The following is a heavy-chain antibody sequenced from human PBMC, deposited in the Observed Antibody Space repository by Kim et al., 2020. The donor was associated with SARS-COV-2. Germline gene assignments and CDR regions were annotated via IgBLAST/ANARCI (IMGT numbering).Heavy chain of an antibody. J-gene: IGHJ3*02. CDR3: ARDPLRPYSDAFDI. CDR2: IWYDGSNK. Sequence: GGSLRLSCAASGFTFSSYGMHWVRQAPGKGLEWVAVIWYDGSNKYYADSVKGRFTISRDNSKNTLYLQMNSLRDEDTAVYYCARDPLRPYSDAFDIWGQGTMVTVSS. V-gene: IGHV3-33*01. D-gene: IGHD4-4*01. CDR1: GFTFSSYG.